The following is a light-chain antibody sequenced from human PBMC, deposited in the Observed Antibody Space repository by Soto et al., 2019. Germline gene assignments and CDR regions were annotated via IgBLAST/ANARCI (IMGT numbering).Light chain of an antibody. CDR1: RSDVGGYNY. V-gene: IGLV2-14*01. Sequence: QSVLTQPASVSGSPGQSIAISCTGTRSDVGGYNYVSWYQQAPGKAPKLIIYDVSDRPSGVSTRFSGSKSGNTASLTISGLQADDEADYYCSSYTSQSTVVFGGGTKLTVL. CDR3: SSYTSQSTVV. CDR2: DVS. J-gene: IGLJ3*02.